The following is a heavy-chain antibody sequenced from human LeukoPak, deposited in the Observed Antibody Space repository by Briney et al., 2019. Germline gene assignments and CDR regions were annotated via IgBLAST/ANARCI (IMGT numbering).Heavy chain of an antibody. D-gene: IGHD1-14*01. V-gene: IGHV3-23*01. CDR2: IYGGTSRTT. J-gene: IGHJ3*02. CDR3: ASHQIRTTWVDLSAFDI. Sequence: PGGSLRLSCVASGFSFSTYTMSWVRQAPGKGLQWVSGIYGGTSRTTFYADSVKGRFTISRDNSKNTLYLQMNSLRAEDTAVYYCASHQIRTTWVDLSAFDIWGQGTMVTVSS. CDR1: GFSFSTYT.